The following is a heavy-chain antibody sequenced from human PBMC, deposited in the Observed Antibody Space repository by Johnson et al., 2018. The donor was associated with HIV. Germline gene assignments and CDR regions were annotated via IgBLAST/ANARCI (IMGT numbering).Heavy chain of an antibody. Sequence: QVQLVESGGGVVQPGRSLKLSCEASGFTFSDYGMHWVRQAPGKGLEWVSVIYSGGSTYYADSVKGRFTISRDNSKNTLYLQMNSLRAEDTAVYYCARARAGDAFDIWGQGTMVTVSS. J-gene: IGHJ3*02. CDR3: ARARAGDAFDI. V-gene: IGHV3-NL1*01. D-gene: IGHD6-13*01. CDR2: IYSGGST. CDR1: GFTFSDYG.